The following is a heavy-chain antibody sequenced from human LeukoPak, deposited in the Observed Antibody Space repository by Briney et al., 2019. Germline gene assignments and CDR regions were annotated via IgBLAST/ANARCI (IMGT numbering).Heavy chain of an antibody. CDR1: GGTFSGYA. CDR3: ARGTYYYDSSGYPTENFDY. J-gene: IGHJ4*02. Sequence: SVKVSCKASGGTFSGYAISWVRQAPGQGLEWMGGIIPIFGTANYAQKFQGRVTITADKSTSTAYMELSSLRSEDTAVYYCARGTYYYDSSGYPTENFDYWGQGTLVTVSS. CDR2: IIPIFGTA. V-gene: IGHV1-69*06. D-gene: IGHD3-22*01.